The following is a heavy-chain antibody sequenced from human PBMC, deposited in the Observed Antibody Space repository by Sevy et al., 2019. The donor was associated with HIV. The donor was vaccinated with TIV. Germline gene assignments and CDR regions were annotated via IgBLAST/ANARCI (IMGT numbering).Heavy chain of an antibody. CDR3: ARPNDFDI. CDR2: VYYTGGT. CDR1: GGSINSDH. J-gene: IGHJ3*02. V-gene: IGHV4-59*08. Sequence: SETLSLTCTVSGGSINSDHWNWIRQPPGKGLEWIGYVYYTGGTNYNPYLKNRVTISVDRTKNQFYLKRIPVTAADTAVYDCARPNDFDIWGQGTMVTVSS.